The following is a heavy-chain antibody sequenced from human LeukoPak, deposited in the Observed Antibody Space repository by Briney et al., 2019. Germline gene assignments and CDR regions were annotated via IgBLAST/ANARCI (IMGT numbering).Heavy chain of an antibody. V-gene: IGHV3-30-3*01. CDR1: GFTFSSYA. D-gene: IGHD5-24*01. Sequence: GRSLRLSCAASGFTFSSYAMHWVRQAPGKGLEWVAVISYDGSNKYYADSVKGRFTISRDNSKNTLYLQMNSLRAEDTAVYYCASDTLEMATIQFDYWGQGTLVTVSS. CDR3: ASDTLEMATIQFDY. CDR2: ISYDGSNK. J-gene: IGHJ4*02.